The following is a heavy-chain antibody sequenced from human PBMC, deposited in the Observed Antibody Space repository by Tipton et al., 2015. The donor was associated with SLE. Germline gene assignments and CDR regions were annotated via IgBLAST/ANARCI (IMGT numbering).Heavy chain of an antibody. J-gene: IGHJ6*03. V-gene: IGHV3-23*01. CDR3: VKDGPHYDFRPFYMDV. D-gene: IGHD3/OR15-3a*01. CDR2: ISGSGGNT. CDR1: GFTFSSYA. Sequence: SLRLSCAASGFTFSSYAMSWVRQAPGKGLEWVSVISGSGGNTYYRDSVKGRFTVSRDNSKNTLYLQMNSLRAEDTAVYYCVKDGPHYDFRPFYMDVWGTGTTVTVAS.